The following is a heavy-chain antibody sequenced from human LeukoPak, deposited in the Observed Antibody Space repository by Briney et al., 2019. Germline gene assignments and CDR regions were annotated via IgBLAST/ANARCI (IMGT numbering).Heavy chain of an antibody. CDR3: ARHRQLVRVLFDY. V-gene: IGHV4-59*08. Sequence: SETLSLTCTVSGGSIRSHYWSWIRQPPGKGLEWIGYIYYSGSTNYNPSLKSRVTISVDTSKNQFSLKLSSVTAADTAVYYCARHRQLVRVLFDYWGQGTLVTVSS. D-gene: IGHD6-13*01. CDR2: IYYSGST. J-gene: IGHJ4*02. CDR1: GGSIRSHY.